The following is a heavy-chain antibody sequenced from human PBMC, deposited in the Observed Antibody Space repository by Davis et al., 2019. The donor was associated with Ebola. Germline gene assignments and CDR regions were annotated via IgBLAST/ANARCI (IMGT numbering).Heavy chain of an antibody. CDR1: GFTFSSFA. Sequence: PGGSLRLSCAASGFTFSSFAMGWVRQAPGKGLEWVSAISASGDTTYYADSVKGRFTISSDHSKNMLSLEMNRLRAEDAAIYYCARRGAGGYWWGAFDYWGQGTRVTVSS. CDR3: ARRGAGGYWWGAFDY. V-gene: IGHV3-23*01. CDR2: ISASGDTT. J-gene: IGHJ4*02. D-gene: IGHD2-21*01.